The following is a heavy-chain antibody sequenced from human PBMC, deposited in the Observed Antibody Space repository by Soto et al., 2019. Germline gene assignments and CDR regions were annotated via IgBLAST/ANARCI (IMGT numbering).Heavy chain of an antibody. CDR1: GGTFSSYA. CDR2: ISANNGKT. CDR3: ARGDYMDV. J-gene: IGHJ6*03. Sequence: ASVKVSCKASGGTFSSYAISWVRQAPGQGLEWMGWISANNGKTNYAQKLQGRVTMTTDASTSTAYMELRSLRSDDTAVYYCARGDYMDVWGKGTTVTVSS. V-gene: IGHV1-18*01.